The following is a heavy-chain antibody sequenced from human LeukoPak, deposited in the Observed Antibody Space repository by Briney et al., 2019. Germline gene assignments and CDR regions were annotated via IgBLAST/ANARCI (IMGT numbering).Heavy chain of an antibody. CDR2: ISYDGSNK. D-gene: IGHD2-15*01. V-gene: IGHV3-30-3*01. CDR1: GFTFSSYA. Sequence: GGSLGLSCAASGFTFSSYAMHWVRQAPGKGLEWVAVISYDGSNKYYADSVKGRFTISRDNSKNTLYLQMNSLRAEDTAVYYCARGGWRVVAATGYWGQGTLVTVSS. J-gene: IGHJ4*02. CDR3: ARGGWRVVAATGY.